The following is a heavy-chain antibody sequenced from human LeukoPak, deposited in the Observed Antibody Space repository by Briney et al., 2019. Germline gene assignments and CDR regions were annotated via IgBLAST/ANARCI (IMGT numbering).Heavy chain of an antibody. V-gene: IGHV4-39*07. CDR2: IYYSGST. CDR1: GGSISSSSYY. Sequence: PSETLSLTCTVSGGSISSSSYYWGWIRQPPGKGLEWIGSIYYSGSTYYNPSLKSRVTISVDTSKNQFSLKLSSVTAADTAVYYCAREGDPPYYGMDVWGQGTTVTVSS. J-gene: IGHJ6*02. CDR3: AREGDPPYYGMDV. D-gene: IGHD2-21*02.